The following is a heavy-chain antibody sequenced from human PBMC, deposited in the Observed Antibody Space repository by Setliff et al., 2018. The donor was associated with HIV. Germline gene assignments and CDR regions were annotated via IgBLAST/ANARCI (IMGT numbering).Heavy chain of an antibody. CDR1: DDPINSFY. Sequence: SETLSLTCTVSDDPINSFYWSWIRQPPGKGLEWIGYIYTSGSTNYNPSLQSRVTMSVDMSKNQFSLKLSSVTAADTAIYYCARDRSGTSYAGDDAFDIWGQGTMVTVSS. CDR3: ARDRSGTSYAGDDAFDI. J-gene: IGHJ3*02. D-gene: IGHD3-3*01. V-gene: IGHV4-4*09. CDR2: IYTSGST.